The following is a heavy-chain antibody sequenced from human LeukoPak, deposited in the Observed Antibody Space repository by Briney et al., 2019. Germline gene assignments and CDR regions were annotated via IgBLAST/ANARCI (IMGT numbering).Heavy chain of an antibody. CDR3: AKVSGYYFDGGGYYYFDY. Sequence: PGGSLRLSCAASGFTFSSYAMGWVRQAPGKGLEWVSGLSGSGGNTYYADSVKGRFTISRDNSKNTLSLQMNSLRGEDTAVYYCAKVSGYYFDGGGYYYFDYWGQGTLVTVS. CDR2: LSGSGGNT. J-gene: IGHJ4*02. V-gene: IGHV3-23*01. D-gene: IGHD3-22*01. CDR1: GFTFSSYA.